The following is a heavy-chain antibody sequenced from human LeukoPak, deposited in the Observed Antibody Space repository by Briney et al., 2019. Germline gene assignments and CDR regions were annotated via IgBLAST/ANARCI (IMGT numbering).Heavy chain of an antibody. V-gene: IGHV4-4*07. CDR2: IYINGST. D-gene: IGHD3-3*01. Sequence: SETLSLTCTVSGGSISSYYWSWIRQPAGKGLEWIGHIYINGSTNYNPSLKSRVTISVDTSKNQFSLRLSSVSAADTAVYYCARGSRITLFGVVADAFDIWGQGTMVTVSP. CDR3: ARGSRITLFGVVADAFDI. J-gene: IGHJ3*02. CDR1: GGSISSYY.